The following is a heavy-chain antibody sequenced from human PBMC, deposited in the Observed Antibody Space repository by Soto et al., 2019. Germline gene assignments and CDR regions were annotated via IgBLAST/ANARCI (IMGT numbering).Heavy chain of an antibody. CDR2: RYYSEST. CDR1: GGSITTGGYY. V-gene: IGHV4-31*03. D-gene: IGHD2-15*01. Sequence: SETLSLTCTVSGGSITTGGYYWSWIRQLPGKGLEWIGHRYYSESTYYNPSLKSRVSISLDTSTTQFSLKLSFVTAADTAMYYCARTKCSGGSCYSWSLDYWGQGTPVTVSS. CDR3: ARTKCSGGSCYSWSLDY. J-gene: IGHJ4*02.